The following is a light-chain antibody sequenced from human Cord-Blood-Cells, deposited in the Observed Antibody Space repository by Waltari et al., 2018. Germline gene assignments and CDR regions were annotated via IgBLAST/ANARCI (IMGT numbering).Light chain of an antibody. V-gene: IGLV2-14*01. CDR1: SRGVGGYNT. J-gene: IGLJ2*01. Sequence: SALTQPASVSGSPGPSITTPCTGTSRGVGGYNTVSWYQQHPGKAPKLMIYDVSNRPSGVSNRFSGSKSGNTASLTISGLQAEDEADYYCSSYTSSSTLVFGGGTKLTVL. CDR2: DVS. CDR3: SSYTSSSTLV.